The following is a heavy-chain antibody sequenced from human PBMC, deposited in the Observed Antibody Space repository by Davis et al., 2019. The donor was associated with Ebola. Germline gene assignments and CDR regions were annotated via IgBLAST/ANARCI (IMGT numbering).Heavy chain of an antibody. CDR2: IYPSDSDT. J-gene: IGHJ4*02. Sequence: GESLKISCKGSGYSFASYWIGWVRQMPGKGLEWMGIIYPSDSDTKYSPSFQGQVTISADKSISTAYLQWSSLKASDTAMYYCARGEDYSDSSAPDSWGQGTLVTVSS. CDR3: ARGEDYSDSSAPDS. D-gene: IGHD3-22*01. V-gene: IGHV5-51*01. CDR1: GYSFASYW.